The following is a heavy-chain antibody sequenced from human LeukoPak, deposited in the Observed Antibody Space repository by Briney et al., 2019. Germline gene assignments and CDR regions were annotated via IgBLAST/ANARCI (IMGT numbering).Heavy chain of an antibody. D-gene: IGHD3-3*01. J-gene: IGHJ4*02. V-gene: IGHV4-4*02. CDR1: GGSISSTNW. CDR2: VHLDGRT. CDR3: AREGGFYRPLDY. Sequence: SETLSLTCGVSGGSISSTNWWTWVRQPPGKGLEWIGEVHLDGRTNYNPSLESRLTMSVDLSENHISLKLASVTAADTAVYYCAREGGFYRPLDYSGQGTLVTVSS.